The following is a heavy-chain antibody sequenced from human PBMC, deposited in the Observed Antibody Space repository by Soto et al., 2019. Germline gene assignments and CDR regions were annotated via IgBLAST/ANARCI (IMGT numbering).Heavy chain of an antibody. J-gene: IGHJ3*02. CDR3: AHRRHVDTAMVPYEAFDI. CDR1: RFSLSTSGVG. D-gene: IGHD5-18*01. CDR2: IYWDDDK. Sequence: QITLKESGPRLVKPTQTLTLTCTFSRFSLSTSGVGVGWIRQPPGKALEWVVLIYWDDDKRYRPSLKSRLTITKDTSKNQVVLTMTNMDPVDTATYYCAHRRHVDTAMVPYEAFDIWGQGTTVTVSS. V-gene: IGHV2-5*02.